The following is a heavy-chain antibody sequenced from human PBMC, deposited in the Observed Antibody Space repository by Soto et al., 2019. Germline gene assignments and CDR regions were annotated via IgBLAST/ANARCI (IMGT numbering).Heavy chain of an antibody. D-gene: IGHD6-6*01. V-gene: IGHV3-30-3*01. CDR1: GFTFSSYA. CDR3: ARDLPQQLGNYFDY. Sequence: SLRLSCAASGFTFSSYAMHWVRQAPGKGLEWVAVISYDGSNKYYADSVKGRFTISRDNSKNTLYLQMNSLRAEDTAVYYCARDLPQQLGNYFDYWGQGTLVTVSS. J-gene: IGHJ4*02. CDR2: ISYDGSNK.